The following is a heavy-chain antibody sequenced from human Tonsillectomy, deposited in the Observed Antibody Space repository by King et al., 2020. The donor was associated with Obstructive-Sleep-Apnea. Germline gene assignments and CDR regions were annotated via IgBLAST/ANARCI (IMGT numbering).Heavy chain of an antibody. J-gene: IGHJ4*02. V-gene: IGHV4-39*07. CDR3: ARDKGEAVSGRGRLDF. D-gene: IGHD3-16*01. CDR1: GDSINSRSFY. CDR2: IYYTGST. Sequence: PLQESGPGLVKPSETLSLTCSVSGDSINSRSFYWGWIRQPPGKGLEWIGTIYYTGSTYYTPSLKSRVTILADTSKNQFSLKLNSVTAADTAIYYCARDKGEAVSGRGRLDFGGQGTLVTVSS.